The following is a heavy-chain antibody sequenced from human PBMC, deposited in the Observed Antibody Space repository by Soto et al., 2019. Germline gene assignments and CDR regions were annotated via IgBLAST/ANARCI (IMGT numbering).Heavy chain of an antibody. CDR2: IIPIFGTA. CDR1: GGTFSSYA. V-gene: IGHV1-69*13. J-gene: IGHJ3*02. CDR3: ARDSGPYYDFWSGSDAFDI. D-gene: IGHD3-3*01. Sequence: GASVKVSCKASGGTFSSYAISWVRQAPGQGLEWMGGIIPIFGTANYAQKFQGRVTITADESASTAYMELSSLRSEDTAVYYCARDSGPYYDFWSGSDAFDIWGQGKMVTVSS.